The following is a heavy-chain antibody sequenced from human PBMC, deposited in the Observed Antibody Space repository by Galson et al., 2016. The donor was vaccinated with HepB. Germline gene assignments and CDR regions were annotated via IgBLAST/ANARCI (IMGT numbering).Heavy chain of an antibody. CDR3: ARDSGTPPPRRGPSSGY. V-gene: IGHV3-23*01. J-gene: IGHJ4*02. CDR2: ITGSGGDT. CDR1: GVAFTSYA. D-gene: IGHD1-26*01. Sequence: SLRLSCAASGVAFTSYAMTWVRQVPGKGLEWVSSITGSGGDTYYVDSVKGRLSISRDNSKNTLYLQMNNVRAEDTAVYYCARDSGTPPPRRGPSSGYWGQGTLVTVSS.